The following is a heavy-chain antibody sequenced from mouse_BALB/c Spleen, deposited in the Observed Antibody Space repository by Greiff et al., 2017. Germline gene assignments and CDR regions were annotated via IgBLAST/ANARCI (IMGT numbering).Heavy chain of an antibody. CDR1: GYTFTDYY. J-gene: IGHJ2*01. D-gene: IGHD6-2*01. Sequence: VQLQQSGPELVKPGASVKMSCKASGYTFTDYYMDWVKQSHGESFEWIGRVNPYNGGTSYNQKFKGKATLTVDKSSSTAYMELNSLTSEDSAVYYCARLVPYYFDYWGQGTTLTVSS. CDR3: ARLVPYYFDY. CDR2: VNPYNGGT. V-gene: IGHV1-19*01.